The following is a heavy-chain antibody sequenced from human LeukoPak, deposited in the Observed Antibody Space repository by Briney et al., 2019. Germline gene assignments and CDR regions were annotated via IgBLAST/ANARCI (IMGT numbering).Heavy chain of an antibody. CDR3: ARGGRTTVSYFDY. CDR1: GFTFSSYA. D-gene: IGHD4-17*01. J-gene: IGHJ4*02. V-gene: IGHV3-30*04. CDR2: ISYDGSNK. Sequence: GGSLRLSCAASGFTFSSYAMHWVRQAPGKGLEWVAVISYDGSNKYYADSVKGRFTISKDNYKNTLYLQMNSLRAEDTAVYYCARGGRTTVSYFDYWGQGTLVTVSS.